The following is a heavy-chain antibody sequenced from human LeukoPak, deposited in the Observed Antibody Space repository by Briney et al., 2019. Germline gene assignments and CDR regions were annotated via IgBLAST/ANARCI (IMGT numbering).Heavy chain of an antibody. Sequence: SGTLSLTCTVSGGSISSGGYYWSWIRQHPGKGLEWIGYIYYSGSTNYNPSLKSRVTISVDTSKNQFSLKLSSVTAADTAVYYCASSVYYGSGSYYLGYYFDYWGQGTLVTVSS. CDR2: IYYSGST. CDR1: GGSISSGGYY. V-gene: IGHV4-61*08. D-gene: IGHD3-10*01. J-gene: IGHJ4*02. CDR3: ASSVYYGSGSYYLGYYFDY.